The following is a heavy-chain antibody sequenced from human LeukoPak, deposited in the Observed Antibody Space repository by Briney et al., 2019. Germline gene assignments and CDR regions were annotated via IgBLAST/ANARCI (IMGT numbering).Heavy chain of an antibody. D-gene: IGHD2-2*01. J-gene: IGHJ5*02. CDR3: ARDGGLGVPAAGENWFDP. CDR2: ISSSSSYI. V-gene: IGHV3-21*01. Sequence: PGGSLRLSCAASGFTVSSNYMSWVRQAPGKGLEWVSSISSSSSYIYYADSVKGRFTISRDNAKNSLYLQMNSLRAEDTAVYYCARDGGLGVPAAGENWFDPWGQGTLVTVSS. CDR1: GFTVSSNY.